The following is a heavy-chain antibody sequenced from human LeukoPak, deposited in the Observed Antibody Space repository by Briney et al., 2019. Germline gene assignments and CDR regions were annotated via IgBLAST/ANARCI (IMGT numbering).Heavy chain of an antibody. V-gene: IGHV3-23*01. J-gene: IGHJ4*02. CDR3: AKGGYYDFWSGYYGDKFDY. D-gene: IGHD3-3*01. CDR1: GFTFSSYA. CDR2: ISGSGGST. Sequence: GGSLRLSCAASGFTFSSYAMSWVRQAPGKGLEWVSAISGSGGSTYYADSVKGRFTISRDNSKNTLYLQTNSLRAEDTAVYYCAKGGYYDFWSGYYGDKFDYWGQGTLVTVSS.